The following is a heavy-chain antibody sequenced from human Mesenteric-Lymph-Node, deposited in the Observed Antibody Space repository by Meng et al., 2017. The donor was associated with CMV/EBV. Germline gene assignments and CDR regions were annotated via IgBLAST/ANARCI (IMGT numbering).Heavy chain of an antibody. Sequence: SCKASVYTFTGYYMNWVRQAPGEGLEWMGWINPNSGGANYAQKFQGRVTMTRDTSISTAYMELSRLRSDDTAVYYCARDGMAGMDVWGQGTTVTVSS. J-gene: IGHJ6*02. V-gene: IGHV1-2*02. D-gene: IGHD1-14*01. CDR3: ARDGMAGMDV. CDR2: INPNSGGA. CDR1: VYTFTGYY.